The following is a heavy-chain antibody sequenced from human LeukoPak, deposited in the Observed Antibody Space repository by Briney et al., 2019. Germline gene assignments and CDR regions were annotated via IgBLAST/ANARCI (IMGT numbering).Heavy chain of an antibody. D-gene: IGHD1-14*01. CDR3: ITDLG. Sequence: GGSLRLSCATSGFTFTSYWMHWVRQVAGKGLVWLARVDHGGSGTNYADSVKGRFTISGDNAKSTVYLQMNSLRVEDTAVYYCITDLGWGQGTLVTVSS. V-gene: IGHV3-74*01. CDR1: GFTFTSYW. J-gene: IGHJ4*02. CDR2: VDHGGSGT.